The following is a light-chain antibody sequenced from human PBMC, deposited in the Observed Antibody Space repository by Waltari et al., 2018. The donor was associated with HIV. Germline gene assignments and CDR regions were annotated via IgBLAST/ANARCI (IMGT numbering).Light chain of an antibody. CDR3: SSFAGNDFFV. CDR2: EVS. J-gene: IGLJ2*01. V-gene: IGLV2-8*01. CDR1: SNDIGLYNY. Sequence: QSALTQSASVSGSPGQSITISCTGTSNDIGLYNYVSWFQQHPGKVPKLVMFEVSQRPSGVPDRFSGSKSGYTASLTVSGLQPDDEADYFCSSFAGNDFFVFGGGTRLTVL.